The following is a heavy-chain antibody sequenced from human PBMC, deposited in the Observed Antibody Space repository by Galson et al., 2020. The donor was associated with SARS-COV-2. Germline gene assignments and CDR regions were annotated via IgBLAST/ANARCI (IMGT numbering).Heavy chain of an antibody. D-gene: IGHD3-16*01. Sequence: SETLSLTCTVSGGSISSSSYYWGWIRQPPGKGLEWIGSIYYSGSTYYNPSLKSRVTISVDTSKNQFSLKLSSVTAADTAVYYCARSPVGRNWFDPWGQGTLVTVSS. CDR2: IYYSGST. V-gene: IGHV4-39*07. CDR1: GGSISSSSYY. CDR3: ARSPVGRNWFDP. J-gene: IGHJ5*02.